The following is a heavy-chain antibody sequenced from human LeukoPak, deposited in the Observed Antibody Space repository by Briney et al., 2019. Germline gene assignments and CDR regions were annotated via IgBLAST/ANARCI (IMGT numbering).Heavy chain of an antibody. V-gene: IGHV1-69*04. CDR2: IIPILGIA. CDR1: GGTFSSYA. Sequence: ASVKVSCKASGGTFSSYAISWVRQAPGQGLEWMGRIIPILGIANYAQKFQGRVTITADKSTSTAYMELSSLRSEDTAVYYCARDLGLTVTDGPYDYWGQGTLVTVSS. D-gene: IGHD4-17*01. CDR3: ARDLGLTVTDGPYDY. J-gene: IGHJ4*02.